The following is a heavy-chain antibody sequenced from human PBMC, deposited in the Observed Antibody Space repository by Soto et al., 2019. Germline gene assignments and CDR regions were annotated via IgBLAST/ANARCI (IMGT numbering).Heavy chain of an antibody. D-gene: IGHD2-2*01. CDR1: GFTFSSYA. Sequence: PGGSLRLSCAASGFTFSSYAMSWVRQAPGKGLEWVSAISGSGGSTYYADSVKGRFTISRDNSKNTLYLQMNSLRAEDTAVYYCAKDRDIVVVPAAYDAFDIWGQGTMVTVSS. CDR2: ISGSGGST. V-gene: IGHV3-23*01. CDR3: AKDRDIVVVPAAYDAFDI. J-gene: IGHJ3*02.